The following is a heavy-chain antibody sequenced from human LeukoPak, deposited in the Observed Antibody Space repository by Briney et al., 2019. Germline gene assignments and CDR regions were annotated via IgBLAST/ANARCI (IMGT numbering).Heavy chain of an antibody. CDR2: ISSSGSTI. Sequence: GGSLRLSCAASGFTFSDYYMSWIRQAPGKGLEWVSYISSSGSTIYYVDSVKGRFTISRDNAKNSLYLQMNSLRAEDTAVYYRARDQLRGSYVDYWGQGTLVTVSS. CDR3: ARDQLRGSYVDY. J-gene: IGHJ4*02. D-gene: IGHD1-26*01. V-gene: IGHV3-11*01. CDR1: GFTFSDYY.